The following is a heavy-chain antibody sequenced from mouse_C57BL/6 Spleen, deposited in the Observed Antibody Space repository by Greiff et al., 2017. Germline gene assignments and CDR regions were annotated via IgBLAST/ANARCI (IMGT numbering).Heavy chain of an antibody. CDR2: INYDGSST. J-gene: IGHJ3*01. D-gene: IGHD2-3*01. Sequence: EVQVVESEGGLVQPGSSMKLSCTASGFTFSDYYMAWVRQVPEKGLEWVANINYDGSSTYYLDSLKSRFIISRDNAKNILYLQMSSLKSEDTATYYCARDDGYYGAYWGQGTLVTVSA. CDR1: GFTFSDYY. CDR3: ARDDGYYGAY. V-gene: IGHV5-16*01.